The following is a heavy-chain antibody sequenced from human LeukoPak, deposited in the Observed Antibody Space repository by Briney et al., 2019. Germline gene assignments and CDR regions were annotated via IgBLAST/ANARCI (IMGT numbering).Heavy chain of an antibody. D-gene: IGHD6-13*01. V-gene: IGHV4-34*01. J-gene: IGHJ6*03. CDR2: INDRGST. CDR3: ARSREYSSTGYSISWYMDV. Sequence: SETLSLTCAVYGGSFSGYYWSWIRQPPGKGLEWIGEINDRGSTNYNPSLRSRITISVDTSKNQFSLKVTSVTAADTAVYYCARSREYSSTGYSISWYMDVWGKGTSVTVSS. CDR1: GGSFSGYY.